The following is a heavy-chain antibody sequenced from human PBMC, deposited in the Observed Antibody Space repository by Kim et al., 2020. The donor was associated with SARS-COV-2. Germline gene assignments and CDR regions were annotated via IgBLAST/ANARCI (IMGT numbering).Heavy chain of an antibody. CDR3: ARDPPLGSYGHSHFDY. J-gene: IGHJ4*02. V-gene: IGHV3-48*03. Sequence: GGSLRLSCAASGFTFSSYEMNWVRQAPGKGLEWVSYISSSGSTIYYADSVKGRFTISRDNAKNSLYLQMNSLRAEDTAVYYCARDPPLGSYGHSHFDYWGQGTLVTVSS. CDR1: GFTFSSYE. D-gene: IGHD3-16*01. CDR2: ISSSGSTI.